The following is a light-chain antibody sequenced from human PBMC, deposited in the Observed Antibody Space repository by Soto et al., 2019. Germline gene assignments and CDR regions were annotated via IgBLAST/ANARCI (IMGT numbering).Light chain of an antibody. Sequence: QPVLTQPASVSGSPGQSITISCTGTSNDVATYNYVSWYQQHPGTAPKLLIFEVSNRPSGVSNRFSGSKSGNTASLTISGLQAEDEADYYCSSYATNTYVVFGGGTKLTVL. CDR3: SSYATNTYVV. V-gene: IGLV2-14*01. CDR1: SNDVATYNY. CDR2: EVS. J-gene: IGLJ2*01.